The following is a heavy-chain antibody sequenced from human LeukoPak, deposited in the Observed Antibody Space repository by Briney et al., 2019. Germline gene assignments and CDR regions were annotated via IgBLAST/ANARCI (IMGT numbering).Heavy chain of an antibody. D-gene: IGHD2-15*01. Sequence: GGSLRLSCAASGFTFNSHWMHWVRQAPGKGLVWVSLIDGDGSNTNYADSVKGRFVISRDNAKNTLFLQMSSLRADDTGVYYCTRDLGHCTGGTCFPSGPADYWGQGTLVTVSS. CDR2: IDGDGSNT. CDR3: TRDLGHCTGGTCFPSGPADY. CDR1: GFTFNSHW. J-gene: IGHJ4*02. V-gene: IGHV3-74*01.